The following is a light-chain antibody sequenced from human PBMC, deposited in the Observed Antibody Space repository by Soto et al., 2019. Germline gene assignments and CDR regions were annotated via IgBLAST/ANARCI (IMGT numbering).Light chain of an antibody. Sequence: EIAMTQSPVTLSVSPGERATLSCRASQSVRSNLAWYQQKPGQAPRLLIYGASTRATGVPARFSGSGSGTEFTLPISSLQSEDFAVYYCQHYNNWPPLTFGQGTKVEIK. CDR3: QHYNNWPPLT. V-gene: IGKV3-15*01. CDR1: QSVRSN. CDR2: GAS. J-gene: IGKJ1*01.